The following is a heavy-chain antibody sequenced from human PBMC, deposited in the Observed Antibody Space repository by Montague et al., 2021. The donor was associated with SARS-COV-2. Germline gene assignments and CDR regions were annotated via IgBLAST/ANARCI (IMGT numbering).Heavy chain of an antibody. CDR2: IKQDGSEK. CDR1: GFTFSSYW. Sequence: SLRLSCAASGFTFSSYWMSWVRQAPGKGLEWVANIKQDGSEKYYVDSVKDRFTISRDNAKNSLYLQMNSLRAEDTAVYYCAREGQGYYDSSGYQAYYYYGMDVWGQGTTVTVSS. V-gene: IGHV3-7*01. J-gene: IGHJ6*02. D-gene: IGHD3-22*01. CDR3: AREGQGYYDSSGYQAYYYYGMDV.